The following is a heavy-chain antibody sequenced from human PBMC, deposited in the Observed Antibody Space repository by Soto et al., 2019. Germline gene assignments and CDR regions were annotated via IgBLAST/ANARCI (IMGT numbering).Heavy chain of an antibody. CDR1: GFTFSNYA. CDR2: VRGSGGSA. J-gene: IGHJ3*01. Sequence: GGSLRLSCTTSGFTFSNYAMNWVRQAPGKGLEWVSLVRGSGGSAYYADSVQGRFTISRDNSKNTLYLQMNSLRAEDTAIYYCVREGSGSYSRDSFDFWGRGTMVTVSS. D-gene: IGHD6-19*01. CDR3: VREGSGSYSRDSFDF. V-gene: IGHV3-23*01.